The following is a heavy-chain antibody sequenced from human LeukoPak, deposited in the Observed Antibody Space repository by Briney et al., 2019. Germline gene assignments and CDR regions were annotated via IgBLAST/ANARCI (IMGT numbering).Heavy chain of an antibody. CDR1: GYTFTSYD. V-gene: IGHV1-8*03. D-gene: IGHD5-24*01. CDR2: MNPNSGNT. CDR3: ARVGDGLNDAFDI. Sequence: ASVKVSCKASGYTFTSYDINWVRQATGQGLEWMGWMNPNSGNTGYAQKFQGRVTITRNTSISTAYMELSRLRPDDTAVYYCARVGDGLNDAFDIWGQGTMVTVSS. J-gene: IGHJ3*02.